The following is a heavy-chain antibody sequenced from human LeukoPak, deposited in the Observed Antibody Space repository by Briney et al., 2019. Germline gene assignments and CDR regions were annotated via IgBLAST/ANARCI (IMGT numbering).Heavy chain of an antibody. V-gene: IGHV4-4*07. D-gene: IGHD3-9*01. CDR2: IYTSGST. Sequence: SETLSLTCTVSGGSISSYYWSWIRQPAGKGLEWIGRIYTSGSTNYNPSLKSRVTMSVDTSKNQFSLKLSSVTAADTAVYYCARDLGIVTKDWLPNGYYMDVWGKGTTVTVSS. J-gene: IGHJ6*03. CDR3: ARDLGIVTKDWLPNGYYMDV. CDR1: GGSISSYY.